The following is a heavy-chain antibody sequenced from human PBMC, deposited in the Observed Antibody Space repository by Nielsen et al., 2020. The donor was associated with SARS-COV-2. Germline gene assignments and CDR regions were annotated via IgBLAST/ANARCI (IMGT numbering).Heavy chain of an antibody. CDR3: AGGADFWSGTQKYYMDV. D-gene: IGHD3-3*01. V-gene: IGHV3-74*01. CDR2: INPSGSGT. J-gene: IGHJ6*03. CDR1: GFTFSSTW. Sequence: GESLKISCSASGFTFSSTWMDWVRQAPGQGLVWVSRINPSGSGTAYADSVKGRFAVPRDNAGNTVVLQIHSLRVEDTAVYYCAGGADFWSGTQKYYMDVWGKGTTVIVSS.